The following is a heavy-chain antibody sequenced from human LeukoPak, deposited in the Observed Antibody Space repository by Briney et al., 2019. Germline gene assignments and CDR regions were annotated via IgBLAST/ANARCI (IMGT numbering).Heavy chain of an antibody. Sequence: PSETLSLTCTVSGGSISSYYWSWIRQPPGKALEWIGYIYYSGSTNYNPSLKSRVTIPVDTSKNQFSLKLSSVTAADTAVYYCAKTVAGYWYFDLWGRGTLVTVSS. V-gene: IGHV4-59*08. CDR2: IYYSGST. CDR3: AKTVAGYWYFDL. D-gene: IGHD6-19*01. CDR1: GGSISSYY. J-gene: IGHJ2*01.